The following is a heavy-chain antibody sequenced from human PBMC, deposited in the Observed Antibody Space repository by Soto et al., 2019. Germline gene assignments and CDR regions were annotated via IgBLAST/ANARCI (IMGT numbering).Heavy chain of an antibody. CDR3: ASLFVETAMAFYY. CDR1: GSSFNSGGYF. D-gene: IGHD5-18*01. V-gene: IGHV4-31*03. Sequence: QVQLQESGPELVKPAETLSLACSVSGSSFNSGGYFWSRIPQRPGKVLEWIGYVHYSGTTYYNPSLKSRVVMSMDTSTNDFSLKLNSVSAADTSVFDCASLFVETAMAFYYWGQVALVTVSS. J-gene: IGHJ4*02. CDR2: VHYSGTT.